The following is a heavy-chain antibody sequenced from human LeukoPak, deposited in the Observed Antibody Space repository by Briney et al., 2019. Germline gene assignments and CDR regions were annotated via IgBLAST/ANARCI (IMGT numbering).Heavy chain of an antibody. D-gene: IGHD3-10*01. J-gene: IGHJ5*02. V-gene: IGHV3-48*01. CDR2: ISSSSSTI. Sequence: GGSLRLSCAASGFTFSSYGMTWVRQAPGKGLEWVSYISSSSSTIYYADSVKGRFTISRDNAKNSLYLQLNSLRAEDTAVYYCARGGHMVRGVTYCWFDPWGQGTLVTVSS. CDR3: ARGGHMVRGVTYCWFDP. CDR1: GFTFSSYG.